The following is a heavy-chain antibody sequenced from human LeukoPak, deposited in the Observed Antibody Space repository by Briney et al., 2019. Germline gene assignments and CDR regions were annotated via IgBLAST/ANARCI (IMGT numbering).Heavy chain of an antibody. V-gene: IGHV1-46*01. CDR2: INPSGGST. D-gene: IGHD3-22*01. J-gene: IGHJ4*02. CDR3: AREPRYYDSSGYFDY. Sequence: GASVKVSCKASGYTFTSYYMHWVRQAPGQGLEWMGMINPSGGSTSYAQKFQGRVTMTRDTSTSTVYMELSSLRSEDTAVYYCAREPRYYDSSGYFDYWGQGTLVTVSS. CDR1: GYTFTSYY.